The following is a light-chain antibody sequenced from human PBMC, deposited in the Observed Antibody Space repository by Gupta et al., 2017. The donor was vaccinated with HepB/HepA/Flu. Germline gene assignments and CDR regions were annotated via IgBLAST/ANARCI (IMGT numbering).Light chain of an antibody. Sequence: EIVLTQSPATLSLSPGERATLSCRASQSVSSYLAWYQQKPGQTPRLLIYTASNRAAGIPARFSGSGSGTDFTLTISSLEPEDFAVYYCHQRNYCPFTFGQGTQVEIK. J-gene: IGKJ5*01. V-gene: IGKV3-11*01. CDR2: TAS. CDR1: QSVSSY. CDR3: HQRNYCPFT.